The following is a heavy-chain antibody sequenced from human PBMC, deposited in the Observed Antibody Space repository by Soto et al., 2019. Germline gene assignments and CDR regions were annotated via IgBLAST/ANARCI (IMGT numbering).Heavy chain of an antibody. Sequence: ASVKLSCKASGYTFTSYGISWVRQAPGQGLEWMGWISAYNGNTNYAQKLQGRVTMTTDTSTSTAYMELRSLRSDDTAVYYCARDVGYCSGGSCYQYNWFDPWGQGTLVTVSS. CDR2: ISAYNGNT. D-gene: IGHD2-15*01. CDR1: GYTFTSYG. V-gene: IGHV1-18*01. CDR3: ARDVGYCSGGSCYQYNWFDP. J-gene: IGHJ5*02.